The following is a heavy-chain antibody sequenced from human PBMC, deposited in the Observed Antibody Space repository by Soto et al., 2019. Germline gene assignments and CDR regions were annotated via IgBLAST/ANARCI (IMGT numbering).Heavy chain of an antibody. Sequence: QVQLVQSGAEVKKPGASVKVSCKASGYTFTSYDINWVRQATGQGLEWMGWMNPNSGNTGYAQKFQGRVTMTKNTSTSTAYMELRSLRTEDTAVYYCAREQRRGVATIDYYDYYYMDLLGKGTTVTVSS. CDR1: GYTFTSYD. CDR3: AREQRRGVATIDYYDYYYMDL. CDR2: MNPNSGNT. J-gene: IGHJ6*03. V-gene: IGHV1-8*01. D-gene: IGHD5-12*01.